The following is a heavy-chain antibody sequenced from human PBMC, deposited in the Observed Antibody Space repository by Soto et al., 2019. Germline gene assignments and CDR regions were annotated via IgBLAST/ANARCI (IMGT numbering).Heavy chain of an antibody. J-gene: IGHJ4*02. Sequence: GSLRLSCAASGFTFNSYGMHWVRQAPGKGLEWVAVISYDGSNKYYADSVKGRFTISRDNSKNTLYLQMNSLRAEDTAVYYCAKEAGYGSHFDYWGQGTLVTVSS. CDR3: AKEAGYGSHFDY. D-gene: IGHD5-12*01. CDR2: ISYDGSNK. CDR1: GFTFNSYG. V-gene: IGHV3-30*18.